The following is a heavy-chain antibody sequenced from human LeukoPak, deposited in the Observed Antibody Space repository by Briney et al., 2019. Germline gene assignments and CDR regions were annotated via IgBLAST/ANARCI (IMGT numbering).Heavy chain of an antibody. CDR3: AKSVAVALPYSMDV. V-gene: IGHV3-43D*03. CDR2: ISWDGGST. J-gene: IGHJ6*03. Sequence: GGSLRLSCAASGFTFDDYAMHWVRQAPGKGLEWVSLISWDGGSTYYADSVKGRFTISRDNSKNSLYLQINNLRAEDTALYYCAKSVAVALPYSMDVWGKGTTVTVSS. D-gene: IGHD6-19*01. CDR1: GFTFDDYA.